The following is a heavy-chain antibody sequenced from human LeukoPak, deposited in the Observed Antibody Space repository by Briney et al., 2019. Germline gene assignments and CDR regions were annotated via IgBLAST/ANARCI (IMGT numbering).Heavy chain of an antibody. CDR2: MHPGESEI. CDR3: AKTIASLGSGARYFDP. V-gene: IGHV5-51*01. Sequence: HGGSLRISCKASGYSFTNYWIAWVRQKPGKGLEWMGIMHPGESEINYSPSFEGQVTISADTSISTAYLEWYSLKASDSAIYYCAKTIASLGSGARYFDPWGQGTMITVSS. D-gene: IGHD5/OR15-5a*01. J-gene: IGHJ5*02. CDR1: GYSFTNYW.